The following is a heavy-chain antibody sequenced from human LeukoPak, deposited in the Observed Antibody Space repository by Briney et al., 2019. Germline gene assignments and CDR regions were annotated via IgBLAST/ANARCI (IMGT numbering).Heavy chain of an antibody. CDR3: ARGVVAADY. CDR1: GGSFSGYY. V-gene: IGHV4-34*01. Sequence: SEALSLTCAVYGGSFSGYYGSWIRQPPGEGLQLIGEINHSGSSNYNASITSRVRILLDTSKNKFSVKLCAVTAAEPAVYYCARGVVAADYWGQGTLVTVSS. D-gene: IGHD2-15*01. J-gene: IGHJ4*02. CDR2: INHSGSS.